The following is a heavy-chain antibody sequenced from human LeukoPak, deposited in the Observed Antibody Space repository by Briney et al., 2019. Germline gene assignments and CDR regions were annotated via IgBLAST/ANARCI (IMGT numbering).Heavy chain of an antibody. Sequence: GGSLRLSCAASGFTFSSYGMHWVRQAPGMGLEWVAVISYDGSNKYYADSVKGRFTISRDNSKNTLYLQMNSLRAEDTAVYYCAKDGIGAPDYWGQGTLVTVSS. V-gene: IGHV3-30*18. D-gene: IGHD3-10*01. CDR1: GFTFSSYG. CDR2: ISYDGSNK. J-gene: IGHJ4*02. CDR3: AKDGIGAPDY.